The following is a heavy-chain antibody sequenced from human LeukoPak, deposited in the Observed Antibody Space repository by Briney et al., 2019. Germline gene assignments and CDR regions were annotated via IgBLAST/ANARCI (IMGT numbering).Heavy chain of an antibody. CDR1: GFTISSYG. D-gene: IGHD3-10*01. CDR2: ISYDGSNK. CDR3: AKDLPPMVQTQPFYGMDV. V-gene: IGHV3-30*18. J-gene: IGHJ6*02. Sequence: KPGGSLRLSCAASGFTISSYGMHWVRQAPSKGLEWVAVISYDGSNKYYADAVKGRFTISRDNSKNTLYLQMNSLRAEDTAVYYCAKDLPPMVQTQPFYGMDVWGQGTTVTVSS.